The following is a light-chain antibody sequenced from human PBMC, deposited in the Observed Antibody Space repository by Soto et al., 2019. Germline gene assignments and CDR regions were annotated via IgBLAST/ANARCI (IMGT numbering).Light chain of an antibody. Sequence: QSVLTQPPSVSGAPGQMVTISCTGSSSNIGAGYDVHWYQQLPGTAPKLLIYGNSNRPSGVPDRFSGSKSGTSASLAITGLQAEDEADYYCQSYDSSLSGGVFGGGTQLTVL. V-gene: IGLV1-40*01. J-gene: IGLJ3*02. CDR2: GNS. CDR3: QSYDSSLSGGV. CDR1: SSNIGAGYD.